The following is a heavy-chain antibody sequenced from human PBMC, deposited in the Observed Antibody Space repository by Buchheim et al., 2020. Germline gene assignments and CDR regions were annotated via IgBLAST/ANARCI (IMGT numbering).Heavy chain of an antibody. CDR2: ISTGSSTI. D-gene: IGHD6-6*01. V-gene: IGHV3-48*02. J-gene: IGHJ4*02. CDR1: GFTFNSYG. CDR3: AAGGRPFDY. Sequence: EVQLVESGGGLVQPGGSLRLSCAASGFTFNSYGMNWVRQAPGKELEWVSYISTGSSTIFYADSVKGRFTISRDNGNNSLYLQMNSLRDEDTAVYYCAAGGRPFDYWGQGTL.